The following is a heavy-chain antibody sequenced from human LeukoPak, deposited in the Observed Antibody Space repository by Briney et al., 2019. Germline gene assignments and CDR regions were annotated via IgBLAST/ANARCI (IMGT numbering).Heavy chain of an antibody. J-gene: IGHJ5*02. V-gene: IGHV4-39*01. Sequence: SETLSLTCNVFGGSIRSCNYYWGWIRQPPGKGLEWIGSIYYSGSTYYNPSLKSRVTISVDTSNNQFSLKVRSATATDTAVYYCARLFYYDSSGPPSWGQGTLVTVSS. CDR2: IYYSGST. D-gene: IGHD3-22*01. CDR3: ARLFYYDSSGPPS. CDR1: GGSIRSCNYY.